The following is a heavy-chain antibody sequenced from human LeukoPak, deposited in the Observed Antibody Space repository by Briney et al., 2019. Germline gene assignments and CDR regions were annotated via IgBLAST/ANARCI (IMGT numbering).Heavy chain of an antibody. D-gene: IGHD1-26*01. Sequence: KSSETLSLTCTVSGGSISSGGYYWSWIRQHPGKGLEWIGYIYYSGSTYYNPSLKSRVTISVDTSKNQFSLKLSSVTAADTAVYYCARQKWEPSVGRPGAFDIWGQGTMVTVSS. V-gene: IGHV4-31*03. CDR3: ARQKWEPSVGRPGAFDI. J-gene: IGHJ3*02. CDR1: GGSISSGGYY. CDR2: IYYSGST.